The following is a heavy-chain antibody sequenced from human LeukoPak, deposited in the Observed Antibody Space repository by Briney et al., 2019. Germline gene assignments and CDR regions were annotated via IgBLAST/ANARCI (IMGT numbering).Heavy chain of an antibody. CDR1: GYSFTNYW. D-gene: IGHD2-15*01. J-gene: IGHJ4*02. CDR2: IYPGDSET. Sequence: GESLKISCKGSGYSFTNYWIGWVRQMPGKGLEWMGIIYPGDSETRFSPSVQGQVTISADKSISTAYLQWSSLKASDTAMYYCARRLCSGGSCYSPLFDYWGQGTLVTVSS. CDR3: ARRLCSGGSCYSPLFDY. V-gene: IGHV5-51*01.